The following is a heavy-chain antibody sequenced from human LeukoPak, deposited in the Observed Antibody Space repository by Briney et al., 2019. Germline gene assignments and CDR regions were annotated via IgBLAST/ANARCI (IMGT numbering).Heavy chain of an antibody. CDR1: GCTFSSYW. D-gene: IGHD6-13*01. CDR3: ARDGSSWYGDYYYGMDV. CDR2: IKQDGSEK. Sequence: AGGSLRLACAASGCTFSSYWMSWVRQAPGMGLEWVANIKQDGSEKYYVDSVKGRFTISRDNAKNSLYLQMNSLRAEDTAVYYCARDGSSWYGDYYYGMDVWGQGTTVTVSS. V-gene: IGHV3-7*01. J-gene: IGHJ6*02.